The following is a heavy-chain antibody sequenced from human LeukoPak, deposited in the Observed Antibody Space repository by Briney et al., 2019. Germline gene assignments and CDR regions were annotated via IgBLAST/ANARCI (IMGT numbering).Heavy chain of an antibody. V-gene: IGHV1-46*01. D-gene: IGHD5-24*01. CDR3: ASSRDGYNYFDAFDI. CDR1: GYTFTGYS. J-gene: IGHJ3*02. CDR2: INPSGGST. Sequence: ASVKVSCKASGYTFTGYSMHWVRQAPGQGLEWMGIINPSGGSTSYAQKFQGRVTMTRDTSTSTVYMELSSLRSEDTAVYYCASSRDGYNYFDAFDIWGQGTMVTVSS.